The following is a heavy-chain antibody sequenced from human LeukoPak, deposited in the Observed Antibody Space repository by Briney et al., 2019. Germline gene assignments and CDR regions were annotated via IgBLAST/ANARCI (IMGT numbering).Heavy chain of an antibody. CDR2: INPNSGDT. CDR1: GYTFTDYY. D-gene: IGHD5-12*01. J-gene: IGHJ4*02. V-gene: IGHV1-2*02. CDR3: ARSGRGTYYYFDL. Sequence: ASVKVSCKASGYTFTDYYMHWVRQAPGQGLEWMGWINPNSGDTNYAQKFLGRVSMTADTSTSTAYMELRSLTSDDTAVYYCARSGRGTYYYFDLWGLGTLVTVSS.